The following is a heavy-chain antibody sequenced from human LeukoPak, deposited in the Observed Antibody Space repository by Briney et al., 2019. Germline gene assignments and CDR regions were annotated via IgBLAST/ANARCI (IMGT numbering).Heavy chain of an antibody. Sequence: ASVKVSCKASGYTFTGYYIHWVRQAPGQGLEWMGWINPYSGATNSAQKFQGRVTMTGDTPITTAYMQLSRLTSDDTAVYYCARNSPYYSYMDVWGKGTTVTVSS. CDR2: INPYSGAT. J-gene: IGHJ6*03. CDR3: ARNSPYYSYMDV. V-gene: IGHV1-2*02. D-gene: IGHD3-16*01. CDR1: GYTFTGYY.